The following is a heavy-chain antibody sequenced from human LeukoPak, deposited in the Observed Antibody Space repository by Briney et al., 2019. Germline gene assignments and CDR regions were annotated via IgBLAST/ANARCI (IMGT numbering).Heavy chain of an antibody. CDR3: ASCGYSYGWGAFDI. V-gene: IGHV4-34*01. CDR2: INHSGST. J-gene: IGHJ3*02. CDR1: GGSFSGYY. D-gene: IGHD5-18*01. Sequence: PSETLSLTCAVYGGSFSGYYWSWIRQPPGKGLEWIGEINHSGSTNYNPSLKSRVTISVDTSKNQFSLKLSSVTAADTAVYYCASCGYSYGWGAFDIWGQGTMVTVSS.